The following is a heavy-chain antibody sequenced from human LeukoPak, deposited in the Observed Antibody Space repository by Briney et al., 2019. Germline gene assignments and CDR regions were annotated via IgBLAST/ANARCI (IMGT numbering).Heavy chain of an antibody. V-gene: IGHV4-59*01. D-gene: IGHD3-9*01. CDR2: IYYSGST. Sequence: SETLSLTCTVSGGSISNYYWSWIRQPPGKGLEWIGYIYYSGSTNYNPSLESRVTISVDTSKNQFSLRLSSVTAADTAVYYCARGRYDILTGYYFYFFDYWGQGTLVTVSS. CDR3: ARGRYDILTGYYFYFFDY. J-gene: IGHJ4*02. CDR1: GGSISNYY.